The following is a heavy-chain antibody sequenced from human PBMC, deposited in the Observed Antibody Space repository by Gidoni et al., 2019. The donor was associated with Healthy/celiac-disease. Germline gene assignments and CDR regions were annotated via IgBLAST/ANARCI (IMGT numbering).Heavy chain of an antibody. CDR2: ISGSGGST. J-gene: IGHJ4*02. D-gene: IGHD3-3*01. V-gene: IGHV3-23*01. CDR1: GLTFSSYA. CDR3: AKSGKALEWLLRNDY. Sequence: EVQLLESGGGLVQPGGSLRLSCAASGLTFSSYAMSWVRQAPGKGLEWVSAISGSGGSTYYADSVKGRFTISRDNSKNTLYLQMNSLRAEDTAVYYCAKSGKALEWLLRNDYWGQGTLVTVSS.